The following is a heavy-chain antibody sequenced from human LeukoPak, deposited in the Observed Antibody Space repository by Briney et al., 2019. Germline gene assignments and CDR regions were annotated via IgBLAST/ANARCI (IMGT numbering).Heavy chain of an antibody. CDR3: ASAGWLTAAPYFDY. V-gene: IGHV3-23*01. J-gene: IGHJ4*02. CDR2: ISGSGSGT. CDR1: GFTFSSSA. D-gene: IGHD3-9*01. Sequence: PGGSLRLSCTASGFTFSSSAITWVRQAPGKGLEWVSGISGSGSGTYYADFVKGRFTISRDNSKNTMYLEVNSLRSEDTAVYYCASAGWLTAAPYFDYWGQGTLVTVSS.